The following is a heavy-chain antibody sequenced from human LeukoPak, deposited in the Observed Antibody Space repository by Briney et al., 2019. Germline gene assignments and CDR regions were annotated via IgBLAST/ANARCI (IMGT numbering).Heavy chain of an antibody. V-gene: IGHV5-10-1*01. CDR2: IDPSDSYT. CDR3: ARHEGYDILTGYYRSLDFDY. CDR1: GYSLTSYW. D-gene: IGHD3-9*01. J-gene: IGHJ4*02. Sequence: GESLKISCKGSGYSLTSYWISWVRQMPGKGLEWMGRIDPSDSYTNYSPSFQGHVTISADKSISTAYLQWSSLKASDTAMYYCARHEGYDILTGYYRSLDFDYWGQGTLVTVSS.